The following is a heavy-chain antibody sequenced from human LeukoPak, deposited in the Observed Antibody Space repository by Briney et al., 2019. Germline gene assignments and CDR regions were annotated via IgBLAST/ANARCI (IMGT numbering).Heavy chain of an antibody. J-gene: IGHJ4*02. CDR2: INHSGST. D-gene: IGHD3-10*01. V-gene: IGHV4-34*01. CDR1: GGSFSGYY. CDR3: ARAPGEVISLFDY. Sequence: SETLSLTCAVYGGSFSGYYWSWIRQPPGKGLEWIGEINHSGSTNYNPSLKSRVTISVDTSKNQFSLKLSSVTAADTAVYYCARAPGEVISLFDYWGQGTLVTVSS.